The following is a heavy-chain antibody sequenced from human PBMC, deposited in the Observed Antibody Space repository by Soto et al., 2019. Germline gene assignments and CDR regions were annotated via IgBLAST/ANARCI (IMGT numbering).Heavy chain of an antibody. CDR2: INHSGST. D-gene: IGHD3-10*01. V-gene: IGHV4-34*01. Sequence: SETLSLTCAVYGGSFSGYYWSWIRQPPGKGLEWIGEINHSGSTNYNPSLKSRVTISVDTSKNQFSLKLSSVTAADTAVYYCARVGGSGSYYPGYYYYYMDVWGKGTTVTVSS. CDR3: ARVGGSGSYYPGYYYYYMDV. J-gene: IGHJ6*03. CDR1: GGSFSGYY.